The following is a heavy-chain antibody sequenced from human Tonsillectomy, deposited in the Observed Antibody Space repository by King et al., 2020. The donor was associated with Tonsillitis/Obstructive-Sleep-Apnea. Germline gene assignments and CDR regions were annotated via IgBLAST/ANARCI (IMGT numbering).Heavy chain of an antibody. CDR2: ISYDGSNK. Sequence: VQLVESGGGVVQPGRSLRLSCAASGFTSSSYAMHWVRQAPGKGLEWVAVISYDGSNKYYADSVKGRFTISRDNSKNTLYLQMNSLRAEDTAVYYCARGGYCSSTSCPEGYYYYYMDVWGKGTTVTVSS. D-gene: IGHD2-2*01. CDR1: GFTSSSYA. CDR3: ARGGYCSSTSCPEGYYYYYMDV. V-gene: IGHV3-30*04. J-gene: IGHJ6*03.